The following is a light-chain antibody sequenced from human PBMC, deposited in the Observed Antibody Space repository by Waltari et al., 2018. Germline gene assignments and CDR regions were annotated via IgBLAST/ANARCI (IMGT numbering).Light chain of an antibody. CDR1: SLRRFF. V-gene: IGLV3-19*01. J-gene: IGLJ2*01. CDR3: HSRDTTSTRV. Sequence: SSELTQDPAMSVAPGQTVTITCHGDSLRRFFASGYQQRPGQAPFLVVYGDKNRPSGIPDRFSGSTSGGTAFLTITGAQADDEAVYFCHSRDTTSTRVFGGGTRLTV. CDR2: GDK.